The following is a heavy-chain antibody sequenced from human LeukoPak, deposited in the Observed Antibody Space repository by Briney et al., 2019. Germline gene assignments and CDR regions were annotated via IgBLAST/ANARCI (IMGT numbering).Heavy chain of an antibody. D-gene: IGHD3-10*01. V-gene: IGHV3-23*01. CDR1: GFMFEHYA. Sequence: GGSLRLSCAGSGFMFEHYAMNWVRQAPGRGLEWVSVITGIGGGTYYAESVEGRFTVSRDNSKNTVYLQMNSLRADDTAVYYCAKDGGSTLPYYFDWWGQGTLVTVAS. J-gene: IGHJ4*02. CDR3: AKDGGSTLPYYFDW. CDR2: ITGIGGGT.